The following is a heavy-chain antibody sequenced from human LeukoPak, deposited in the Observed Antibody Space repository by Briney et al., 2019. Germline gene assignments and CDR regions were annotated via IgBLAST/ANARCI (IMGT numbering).Heavy chain of an antibody. Sequence: ASVKVSCKASGYTFTSYAMHWVRQAPGQRLEWMGWINAGNGNTKYSQKFQGRVTITRDTSASTAYMELSSPRSEDTAVYYCARGSSSWYGGDYWFDPWGQGTLVTVSS. CDR1: GYTFTSYA. D-gene: IGHD6-13*01. V-gene: IGHV1-3*01. CDR3: ARGSSSWYGGDYWFDP. J-gene: IGHJ5*02. CDR2: INAGNGNT.